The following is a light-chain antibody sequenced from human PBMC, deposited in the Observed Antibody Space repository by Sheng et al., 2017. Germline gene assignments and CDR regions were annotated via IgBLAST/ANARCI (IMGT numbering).Light chain of an antibody. CDR2: DAS. V-gene: IGKV3-20*01. Sequence: EVVLTQSPGTLSLSPGERATLSCRASQSVSGSSLAWYQQRPGQAPRLLIYDASKRASGIPDRFSGSGSRTDFTLTINRLDPEDFAVYFCQQYGSVPVTFGQGTKVEIK. CDR3: QQYGSVPVT. J-gene: IGKJ1*01. CDR1: QSVSGSS.